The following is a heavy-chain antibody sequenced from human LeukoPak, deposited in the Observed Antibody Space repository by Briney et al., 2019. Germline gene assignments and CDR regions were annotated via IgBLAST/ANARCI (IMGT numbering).Heavy chain of an antibody. CDR3: ATAVDLVGAITTPFDY. CDR1: GYTFTGYH. D-gene: IGHD1-26*01. Sequence: ASVKVSCKASGYTFTGYHMHWVRQAPGKGLEWMGGFDPEDGETIYAQKFQGGVTMTEDTSTDTAYMELSSLRSEDTAVYYCATAVDLVGAITTPFDYWGQGTLVTVSS. CDR2: FDPEDGET. V-gene: IGHV1-24*01. J-gene: IGHJ4*02.